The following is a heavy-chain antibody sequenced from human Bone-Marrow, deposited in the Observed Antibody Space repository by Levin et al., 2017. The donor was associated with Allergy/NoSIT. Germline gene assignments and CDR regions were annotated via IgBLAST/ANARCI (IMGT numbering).Heavy chain of an antibody. D-gene: IGHD3/OR15-3a*01. Sequence: AGGSLRLSCAASGFTFSSSAMTWVRQTPGKGLEWVSTISAGGDKTYYVDSVKGRFTISRDNSKSTVYLQMNSLRAEDTAVYYCVKDWTAYWGQGTLVTVSS. CDR1: GFTFSSSA. J-gene: IGHJ4*02. V-gene: IGHV3-23*01. CDR2: ISAGGDKT. CDR3: VKDWTAY.